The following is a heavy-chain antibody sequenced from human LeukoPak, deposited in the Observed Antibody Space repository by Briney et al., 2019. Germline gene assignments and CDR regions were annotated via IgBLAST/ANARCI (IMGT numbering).Heavy chain of an antibody. CDR1: GFTFSNYW. Sequence: GGSLRLSCAASGFTFSNYWMTWVRQAPGKGLEWVANIKQDGSEKYYVDSVKGRFTISRDNAKNSLYLQMNSLRAEDTALYYCAREDQPRGTFDYWGQGILVIVSS. CDR3: AREDQPRGTFDY. J-gene: IGHJ4*02. D-gene: IGHD2-15*01. CDR2: IKQDGSEK. V-gene: IGHV3-7*05.